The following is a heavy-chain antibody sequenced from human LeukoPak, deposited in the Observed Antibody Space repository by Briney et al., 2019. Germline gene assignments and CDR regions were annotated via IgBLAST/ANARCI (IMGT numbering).Heavy chain of an antibody. CDR2: ISYDGSNK. CDR3: AKDGPSYYFDY. Sequence: GGSLRLSCAASGFTFSSYGMHWVRQAPGKGLEWVAVISYDGSNKYYADSVKGRFTISRDNSKNTLYLQMNGLRAEDTAVYYCAKDGPSYYFDYWGQGTLVTVSS. CDR1: GFTFSSYG. D-gene: IGHD6-6*01. J-gene: IGHJ4*02. V-gene: IGHV3-30*18.